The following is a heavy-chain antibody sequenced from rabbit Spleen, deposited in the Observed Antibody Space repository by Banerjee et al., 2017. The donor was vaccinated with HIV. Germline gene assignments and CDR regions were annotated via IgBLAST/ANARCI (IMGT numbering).Heavy chain of an antibody. CDR1: GFSFSSNW. CDR2: IDTNDGDT. D-gene: IGHD1-1*01. Sequence: QEQLVESGGGLVKPGGTLTLTCTVSGFSFSSNWICWVRQAPGKGLEWIACIDTNDGDTDYASWAKGRFTISKTSSTTVTLQMTSLTVADTATYFCARDTSSSFSSYGMDLWGPGTLVTVS. V-gene: IGHV1S45*01. CDR3: ARDTSSSFSSYGMDL. J-gene: IGHJ6*01.